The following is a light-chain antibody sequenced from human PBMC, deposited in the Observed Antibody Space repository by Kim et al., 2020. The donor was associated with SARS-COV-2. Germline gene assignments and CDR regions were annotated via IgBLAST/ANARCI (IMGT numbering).Light chain of an antibody. J-gene: IGLJ2*01. V-gene: IGLV3-19*01. CDR3: NSRDSSVNHLV. CDR2: GKN. CDR1: SLRSYY. Sequence: SFELTQDPAVSVALGQTVRITCQGDSLRSYYASWYQQKPGQAPVLVIYGKNNRPSGIPDRFSGSSSGNTASLTITGAQAEDEADYYCNSRDSSVNHLVFG.